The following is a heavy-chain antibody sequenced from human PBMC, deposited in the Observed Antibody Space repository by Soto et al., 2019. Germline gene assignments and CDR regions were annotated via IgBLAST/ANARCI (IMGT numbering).Heavy chain of an antibody. J-gene: IGHJ4*02. D-gene: IGHD5-18*01. CDR1: GGSISSGGYY. V-gene: IGHV4-31*03. CDR3: ARRGRGGYSYGYFPHYYFDY. Sequence: PSETLSLTCTVSGGSISSGGYYWNWIRQHPGKGLEWIGYIYYSGSTYYNPSLKSRVTISVDTSKNQFSLKLSSVTAADTAVYYCARRGRGGYSYGYFPHYYFDYWGQGTLVTVS. CDR2: IYYSGST.